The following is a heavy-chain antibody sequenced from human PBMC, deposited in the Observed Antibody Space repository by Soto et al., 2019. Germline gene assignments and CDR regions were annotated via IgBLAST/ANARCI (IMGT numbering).Heavy chain of an antibody. D-gene: IGHD3-10*01. CDR1: GGSISSNIYY. V-gene: IGHV4-61*01. CDR2: IYYSGST. Sequence: PSETLSLTCTVSGGSISSNIYYWSWIRQPPGKGLEWMGYIYYSGSTNYNPSLKSRVSISVDTSKNQVVLTMTNMDPVDSATYYCARRAGGSDFLIYAMDVWGQGTTVTVSS. J-gene: IGHJ6*01. CDR3: ARRAGGSDFLIYAMDV.